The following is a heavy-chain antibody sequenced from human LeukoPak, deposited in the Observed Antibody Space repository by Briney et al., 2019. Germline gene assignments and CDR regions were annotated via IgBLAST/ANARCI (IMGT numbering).Heavy chain of an antibody. J-gene: IGHJ4*02. CDR1: GGSISSYY. D-gene: IGHD3-22*01. V-gene: IGHV4-59*01. Sequence: KSSETLSLTCTVSGGSISSYYWSWIRQPPGKGLEWMGYIYHKGDTSYNPSLHSRVTLSVDTSKSQFSLKLRSVTAADSAIYYCAREYSSPLEFQHYFDLWGQGIAVTVSS. CDR2: IYHKGDT. CDR3: AREYSSPLEFQHYFDL.